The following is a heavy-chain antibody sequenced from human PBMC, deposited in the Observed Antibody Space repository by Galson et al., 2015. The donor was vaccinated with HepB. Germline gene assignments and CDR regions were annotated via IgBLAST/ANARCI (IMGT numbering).Heavy chain of an antibody. J-gene: IGHJ4*02. CDR1: RFTFSSYA. V-gene: IGHV3-23*01. CDR3: ANDSYYDLGAGDS. Sequence: SLRLSCAASRFTFSSYAMTWVRRAPGKGLEWVAAISGRGDSTYYADTLKGRFTISRDNSQNTLYLQMASLGVDDTAIYYCANDSYYDLGAGDSWGQGTLVTVSS. D-gene: IGHD3-3*01. CDR2: ISGRGDST.